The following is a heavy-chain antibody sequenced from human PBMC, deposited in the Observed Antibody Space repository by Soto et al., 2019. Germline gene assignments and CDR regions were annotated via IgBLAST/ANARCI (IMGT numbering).Heavy chain of an antibody. CDR3: ARERYSYGFDY. D-gene: IGHD5-18*01. CDR2: MFTTGTT. V-gene: IGHV3-53*01. Sequence: GGSLRLSCAASGFAVGGFYMNWVRQAPGKGLEWVSVMFTTGTTYYADSVKGRFTISRDDSKNTLYLQMNSLRAEDTAVYYCARERYSYGFDYWGQGTVVTVSS. J-gene: IGHJ4*02. CDR1: GFAVGGFY.